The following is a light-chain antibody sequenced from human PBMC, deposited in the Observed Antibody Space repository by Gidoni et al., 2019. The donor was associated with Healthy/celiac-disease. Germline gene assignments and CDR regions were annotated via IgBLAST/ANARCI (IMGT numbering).Light chain of an antibody. J-gene: IGKJ1*01. CDR3: QQRSNWPPWT. Sequence: EIVLTQSQATLSLSPGERATLSCRASQSVSSYLAWYQQTPGQAPRLLIYDASNRATGIPARFSGSGSGTDFTLTISSLGPEDFAVYYCQQRSNWPPWTFGQGTKVEIK. CDR2: DAS. V-gene: IGKV3-11*01. CDR1: QSVSSY.